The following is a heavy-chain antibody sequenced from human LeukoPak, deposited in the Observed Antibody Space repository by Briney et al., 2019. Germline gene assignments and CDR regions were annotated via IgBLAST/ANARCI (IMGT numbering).Heavy chain of an antibody. D-gene: IGHD3-22*01. CDR2: INNSGDRT. CDR1: GFTLSSDA. CDR3: AKGRSDIDY. J-gene: IGHJ4*02. V-gene: IGHV3-23*01. Sequence: PGESLRLSCAASGFTLSSDAMSWVRQAPGKGLEWVSGINNSGDRTYYAESVKGRFTISRDISKNTLYLQMNSLRAEDTAVYYCAKGRSDIDYWGQGILVTVSS.